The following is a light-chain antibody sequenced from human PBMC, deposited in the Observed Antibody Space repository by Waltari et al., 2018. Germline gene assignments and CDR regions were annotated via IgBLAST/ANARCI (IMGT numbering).Light chain of an antibody. CDR1: SRDGGGYNS. J-gene: IGLJ2*01. Sequence: QSALTQPAPVSGSPGQSITIPCPGTSRDGGGYNSVSWYQDHPGQAPKVIIYDVSDRPSGISERFSGSKSGNTASLTISGLQAEDEADYYCSSQSSDNVVLFGGGTKLTVL. CDR3: SSQSSDNVVL. CDR2: DVS. V-gene: IGLV2-14*03.